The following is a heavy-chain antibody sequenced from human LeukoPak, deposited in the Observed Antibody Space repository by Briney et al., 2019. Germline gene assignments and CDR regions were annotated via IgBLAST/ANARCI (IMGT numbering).Heavy chain of an antibody. Sequence: SETLSLTCTVSGGSISSSSYYWGWIRQPPGKGLEWIGSIYYSGSTYYNPSLKSRVTISVDTSKNQFSLKLSSVTAADTAVYYCARHHDYYDSSEWDDYWGQGTLVTVSS. V-gene: IGHV4-39*01. CDR1: GGSISSSSYY. J-gene: IGHJ4*02. D-gene: IGHD3-22*01. CDR3: ARHHDYYDSSEWDDY. CDR2: IYYSGST.